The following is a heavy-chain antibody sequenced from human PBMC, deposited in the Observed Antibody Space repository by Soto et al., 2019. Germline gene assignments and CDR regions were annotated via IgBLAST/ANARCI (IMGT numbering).Heavy chain of an antibody. CDR3: ARGYSSGPDY. V-gene: IGHV3-74*01. Sequence: EVQLVESGGGLVQPGGSLRLSCAASGFTFRDHWMHWVRQAPGKGLVWVSRINSDGSTTTYADSVKGRFTISRDNAKSTPYLQLNSLRAEDTALYYCARGYSSGPDYWGQGTLVTVSS. CDR1: GFTFRDHW. CDR2: INSDGSTT. D-gene: IGHD6-19*01. J-gene: IGHJ4*02.